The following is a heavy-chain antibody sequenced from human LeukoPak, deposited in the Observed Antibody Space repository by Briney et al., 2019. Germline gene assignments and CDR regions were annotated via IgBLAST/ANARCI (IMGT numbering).Heavy chain of an antibody. J-gene: IGHJ6*02. D-gene: IGHD3-16*01. CDR3: ARDASLEGESHYGMGV. V-gene: IGHV1-69*13. CDR1: GGTFSTYA. CDR2: IIPIFGTA. Sequence: ASVKVSCKASGGTFSTYAISWVRQAPGQGLEWMGGIIPIFGTANYAQKFQGRVTITADESTSTAYMELSSLRSEDTAVYYCARDASLEGESHYGMGVWGQGTTVTVSS.